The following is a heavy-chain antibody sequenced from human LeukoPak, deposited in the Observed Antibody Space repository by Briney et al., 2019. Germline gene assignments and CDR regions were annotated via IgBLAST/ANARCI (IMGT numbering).Heavy chain of an antibody. J-gene: IGHJ4*02. D-gene: IGHD5-18*01. CDR2: IYYSGST. V-gene: IGHV4-59*01. CDR1: GGSISSYY. Sequence: PSETLSLTCTVSGGSISSYYWSWIRQPPGKGLEWIGYIYYSGSTNYNPSLKSRVTVSVDTSKNQFSLKLSSVTAADTAVYYCARTSSYGYVEQYYFDYWGQGTLVTVSS. CDR3: ARTSSYGYVEQYYFDY.